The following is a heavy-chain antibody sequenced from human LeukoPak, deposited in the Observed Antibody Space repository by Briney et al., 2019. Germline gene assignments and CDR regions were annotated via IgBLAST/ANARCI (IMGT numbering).Heavy chain of an antibody. CDR1: GFTFSSYA. V-gene: IGHV3-23*01. CDR2: ISGSGGST. Sequence: GASLRLSCAASGFTFSSYAMSWVRQAPGKGLEWVSTISGSGGSTYYADSVKGRFTISRDNSKNTLYLQMNSLRAEDTAVYYCAKDAYYYDSSGYSPYDAFDIWGQGTMVTVSS. J-gene: IGHJ3*02. CDR3: AKDAYYYDSSGYSPYDAFDI. D-gene: IGHD3-22*01.